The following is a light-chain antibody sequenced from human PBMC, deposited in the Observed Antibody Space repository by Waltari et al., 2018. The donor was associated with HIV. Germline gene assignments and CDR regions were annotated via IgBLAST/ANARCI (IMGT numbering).Light chain of an antibody. CDR2: AAS. J-gene: IGKJ3*01. CDR3: QQYGSSLFT. V-gene: IGKV3-20*01. CDR1: QSVPANY. Sequence: LTQSPGTLSLSPGERVTLSCRASQSVPANYVAWYQQKPAQAPRLLIYAASSRATGIPDRFSGGGSGTDFTLTINSLEPEDFAVYFCQQYGSSLFTFGPGTKVDLK.